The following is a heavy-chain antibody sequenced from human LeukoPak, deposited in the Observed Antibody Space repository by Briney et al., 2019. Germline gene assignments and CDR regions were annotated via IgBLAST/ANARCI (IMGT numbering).Heavy chain of an antibody. CDR3: ARDLGIAVAKDAFDI. J-gene: IGHJ3*02. CDR1: GGSLSSSNW. D-gene: IGHD6-19*01. Sequence: PSETLSLTCAVSGGSLSSSNWWGWGRQPPGEGLGWIGEIYHSGSTNYNPSLKSRVTISVDKSKNQFSLKLSSVTAADTAVYYCARDLGIAVAKDAFDIWGQGTMVTVSS. V-gene: IGHV4-4*02. CDR2: IYHSGST.